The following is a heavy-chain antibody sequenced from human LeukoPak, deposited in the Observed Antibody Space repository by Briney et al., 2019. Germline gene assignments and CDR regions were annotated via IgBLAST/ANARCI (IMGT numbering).Heavy chain of an antibody. V-gene: IGHV3-30-3*01. D-gene: IGHD1-26*01. J-gene: IGHJ4*02. Sequence: PGGSLRLSCAASGFTFSSYAMHWVRQAPGKGLEWVAVISYDGSNKYYADSVKGRFTISRDNSKNTLYLQMNSLRAEDTAVYYCARDSTRGYSGSYLFDYWGQGTLVTVSS. CDR2: ISYDGSNK. CDR1: GFTFSSYA. CDR3: ARDSTRGYSGSYLFDY.